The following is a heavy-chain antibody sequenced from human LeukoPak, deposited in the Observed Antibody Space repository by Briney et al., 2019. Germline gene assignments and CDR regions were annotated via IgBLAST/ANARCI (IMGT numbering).Heavy chain of an antibody. V-gene: IGHV3-66*01. Sequence: GGSLRLSCAASGFTASSNYMRSVRRAPGKGLEWGSVIYSGGSTYYADSVKGRFTISRDNSKNTLYLQMNRLRAEDTAVYYCARDIRTDDAFDIWGQGTMVTVSS. CDR1: GFTASSNY. CDR3: ARDIRTDDAFDI. CDR2: IYSGGST. J-gene: IGHJ3*02. D-gene: IGHD3/OR15-3a*01.